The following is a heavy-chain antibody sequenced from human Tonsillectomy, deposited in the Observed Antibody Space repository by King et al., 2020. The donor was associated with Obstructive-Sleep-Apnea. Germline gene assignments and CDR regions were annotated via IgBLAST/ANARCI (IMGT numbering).Heavy chain of an antibody. CDR3: AKVLSSAWYGEPLGY. CDR1: GITFSTYA. Sequence: VQLLESGGGLVQPGGSLRLSCAASGITFSTYAMSWVRQAPGRGLEWVSSISGSGGSTYYADSVKGRFTISRDNSKNTLYLQMNSLRAEDTAEYYCAKVLSSAWYGEPLGYWGQGTLVTVSS. D-gene: IGHD3-10*01. J-gene: IGHJ4*02. V-gene: IGHV3-23*01. CDR2: ISGSGGST.